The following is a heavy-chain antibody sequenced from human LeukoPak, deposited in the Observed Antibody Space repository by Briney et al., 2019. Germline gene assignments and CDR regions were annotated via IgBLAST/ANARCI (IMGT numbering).Heavy chain of an antibody. CDR3: AREFEVEAPLGYYYYYMDV. CDR2: IYSSGST. Sequence: SQTLSLTCTVSGGSISSGSYYWSWIRQPAGKGLEWIGRIYSSGSTNYNPSLKSRVTMSVDTSKNQFSLKLSSVTAADPAVYYCAREFEVEAPLGYYYYYMDVWGKGTTVTISS. D-gene: IGHD3-3*01. V-gene: IGHV4-61*02. CDR1: GGSISSGSYY. J-gene: IGHJ6*03.